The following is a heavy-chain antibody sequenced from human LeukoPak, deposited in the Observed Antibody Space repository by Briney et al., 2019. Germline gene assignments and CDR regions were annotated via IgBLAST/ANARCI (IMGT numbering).Heavy chain of an antibody. Sequence: GGSLRLSCAASGFTFSSYSVNWVRQAPGKGLEWVSSISSSSSYIYYADSVKGRFTISKDNAKNSLYLQMNSLRAEDTAVYYCARDSPSAYYFDYWGQGTLVTVSS. D-gene: IGHD6-19*01. J-gene: IGHJ4*02. CDR2: ISSSSSYI. V-gene: IGHV3-21*01. CDR1: GFTFSSYS. CDR3: ARDSPSAYYFDY.